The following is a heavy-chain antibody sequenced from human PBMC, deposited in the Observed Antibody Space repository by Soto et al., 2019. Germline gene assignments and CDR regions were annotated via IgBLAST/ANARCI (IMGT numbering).Heavy chain of an antibody. CDR2: IYYSGST. V-gene: IGHV4-59*01. Sequence: SETLSLTCTVSGGSISSYYWSWIRQPPGKGLEWIGYIYYSGSTNYNPSLKSRVTISVDTSKNQFSLKLSSVTAADTAVYYCARYADGGVLLFVDVWGKGTTVTVSS. D-gene: IGHD2-8*01. CDR1: GGSISSYY. CDR3: ARYADGGVLLFVDV. J-gene: IGHJ6*04.